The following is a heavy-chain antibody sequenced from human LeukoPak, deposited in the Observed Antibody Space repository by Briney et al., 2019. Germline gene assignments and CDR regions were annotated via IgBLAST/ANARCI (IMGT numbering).Heavy chain of an antibody. CDR2: IIPIFGTT. V-gene: IGHV1-69*01. J-gene: IGHJ4*02. Sequence: SVKVSCTASGGTFITYAISWVRQAPGQGLEWMGGIIPIFGTTNFAQKFQGRVTITADESTSTAYMELSSLRSDDTAVYYCAAAGTFEYFDYWGQGTLVTVSS. D-gene: IGHD6-13*01. CDR1: GGTFITYA. CDR3: AAAGTFEYFDY.